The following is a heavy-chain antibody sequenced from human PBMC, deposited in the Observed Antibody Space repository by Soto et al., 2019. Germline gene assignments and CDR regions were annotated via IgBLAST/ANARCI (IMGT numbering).Heavy chain of an antibody. Sequence: QVQLVESGGGVVQPGRSLRLSCAASGFTFSSYGMHWVRQAPGKGLEWVAVISYDGSNKYYADSVKGRFTISRDNSKYTLYLQMNSLRAEDTAVYYCAKERTRRYCSSTSCYMPDYFDYWGQGTLVTVSS. CDR3: AKERTRRYCSSTSCYMPDYFDY. CDR1: GFTFSSYG. V-gene: IGHV3-30*18. CDR2: ISYDGSNK. J-gene: IGHJ4*02. D-gene: IGHD2-2*01.